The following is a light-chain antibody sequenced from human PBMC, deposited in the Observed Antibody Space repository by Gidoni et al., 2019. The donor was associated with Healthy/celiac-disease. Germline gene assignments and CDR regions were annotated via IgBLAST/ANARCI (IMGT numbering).Light chain of an antibody. CDR2: GAS. CDR3: QQDYPPFT. CDR1: QSVSSSY. Sequence: EIVMTQSPATLSLSPGERATLSCRASQSVSSSYLSWYQQKPGQAPRLLIYGASTRATGIPARFSGSGSGTDFTLTISSLQPEDFAVYYGQQDYPPFTFGPGTKVDIK. J-gene: IGKJ3*01. V-gene: IGKV3D-7*01.